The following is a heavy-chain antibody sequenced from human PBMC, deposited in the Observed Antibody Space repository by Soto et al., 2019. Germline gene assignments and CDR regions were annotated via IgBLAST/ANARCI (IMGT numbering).Heavy chain of an antibody. V-gene: IGHV1-3*01. CDR2: INAGNGNT. Sequence: ASVKVSCKASGYTFTSYAMHWVRQAHGQRLEWMGWINAGNGNTKYSQKFQGRVTITRDTSASTAYMGLSSLRSEDTAVYYCARGSYCSGGSCAHRPHYFDYWGQGTLVTVSS. CDR1: GYTFTSYA. D-gene: IGHD2-15*01. CDR3: ARGSYCSGGSCAHRPHYFDY. J-gene: IGHJ4*02.